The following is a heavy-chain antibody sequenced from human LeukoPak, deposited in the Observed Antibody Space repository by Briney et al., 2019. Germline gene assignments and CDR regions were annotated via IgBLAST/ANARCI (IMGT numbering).Heavy chain of an antibody. D-gene: IGHD5-12*01. Sequence: GGSLRLSCAASGFTFNNYSMNWVRQAPGKGLEWVANMKPGGSEKYYVDSVKGRFTISRDNAKNSLYLQMNSLRVEDTAVYYCHYSGYDSYYYYYMDVWGKGTTVTVSS. J-gene: IGHJ6*03. CDR3: HYSGYDSYYYYYMDV. V-gene: IGHV3-7*01. CDR2: MKPGGSEK. CDR1: GFTFNNYS.